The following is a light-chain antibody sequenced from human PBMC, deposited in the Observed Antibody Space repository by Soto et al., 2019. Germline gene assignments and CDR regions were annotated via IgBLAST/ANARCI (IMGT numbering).Light chain of an antibody. CDR2: DAS. Sequence: EIVLTQSPATLSLSPGERATLSCRASQSVSSYLAWYQQKPGQAPRLLIYDASNRATDIPARFSGSGSGTDFTLTISSLEPEDSAVYYCQQYNSWPRTFGQGTKVHIK. CDR3: QQYNSWPRT. J-gene: IGKJ1*01. V-gene: IGKV3-11*01. CDR1: QSVSSY.